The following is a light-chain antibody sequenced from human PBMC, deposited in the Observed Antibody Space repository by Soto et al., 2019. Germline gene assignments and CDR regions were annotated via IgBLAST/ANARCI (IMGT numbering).Light chain of an antibody. Sequence: EIVLTQSPATLSLSPGERATLSCRASQSISSYSAWYQHKPGQAPRLLIDDASSRATGIPARFSGSGSGTDFTLTISSLEPEDFAVYYCQYRTTFGQGTRLEIK. CDR3: QYRTT. J-gene: IGKJ5*01. CDR1: QSISSY. V-gene: IGKV3-11*01. CDR2: DAS.